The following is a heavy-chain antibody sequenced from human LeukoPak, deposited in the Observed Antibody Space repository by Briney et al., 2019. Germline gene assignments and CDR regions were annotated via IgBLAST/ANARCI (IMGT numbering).Heavy chain of an antibody. D-gene: IGHD1-26*01. Sequence: SETLSLTCAVYGGSFSSYYWGWIRQPPGKGLEWIGYIYYSGSTNYNPSLKSRVTISVDTSKNQFSLKLSSVTAADTAVYYCARGVVGATPDYWGQGTLVTVSS. J-gene: IGHJ4*02. CDR1: GGSFSSYY. CDR2: IYYSGST. V-gene: IGHV4-59*01. CDR3: ARGVVGATPDY.